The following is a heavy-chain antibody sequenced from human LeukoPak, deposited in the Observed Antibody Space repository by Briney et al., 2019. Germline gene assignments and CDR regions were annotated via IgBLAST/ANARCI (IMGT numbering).Heavy chain of an antibody. CDR1: GYTFTRYY. V-gene: IGHV1-2*02. Sequence: ASVKVSCKAAGYTFTRYYMHWVGQAPGQGLEWRGWINPNSGGTNYAQKFQGRVTMTRDTSISTAYMELSRLRSDDTAVYYCARDHYRDYVSRFDPWGQGTLVTVSS. CDR3: ARDHYRDYVSRFDP. D-gene: IGHD4-17*01. CDR2: INPNSGGT. J-gene: IGHJ5*02.